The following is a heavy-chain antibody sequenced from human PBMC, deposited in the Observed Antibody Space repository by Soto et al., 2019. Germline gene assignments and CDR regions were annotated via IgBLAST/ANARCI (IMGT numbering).Heavy chain of an antibody. J-gene: IGHJ5*02. CDR3: ARGHHGWLDP. V-gene: IGHV1-69*02. CDR1: GGIFGTYT. CDR2: IIPLLNKA. Sequence: QVQLVQSGAEMKKPGSSVKVSCKASGGIFGTYTINWVRQAPGQGLEWMGRIIPLLNKADYAQKFQGRVTISVERSADTAYMDLGSLTAGDTAVYYCARGHHGWLDPWGQGSLVTVSS.